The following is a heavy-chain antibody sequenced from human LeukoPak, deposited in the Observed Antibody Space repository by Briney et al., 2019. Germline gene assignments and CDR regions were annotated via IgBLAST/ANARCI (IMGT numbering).Heavy chain of an antibody. J-gene: IGHJ4*02. CDR3: ASDILTGYSRVDY. CDR2: IYSGGST. CDR1: GFTFSSYS. V-gene: IGHV3-53*01. D-gene: IGHD3-9*01. Sequence: GGSLRLSCAASGFTFSSYSMNWVRQAPGKGLEWVSVIYSGGSTYYADSVKGRFTISRDNSKNTLYLQMNSLRAEDTAVYYCASDILTGYSRVDYWGQGTLVTVSS.